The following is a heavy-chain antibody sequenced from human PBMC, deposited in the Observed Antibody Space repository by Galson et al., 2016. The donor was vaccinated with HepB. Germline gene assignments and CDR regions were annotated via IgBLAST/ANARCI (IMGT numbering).Heavy chain of an antibody. J-gene: IGHJ2*01. CDR2: VDIAGDP. D-gene: IGHD5-24*01. V-gene: IGHV3-13*05. CDR1: GFTFSSHD. CDR3: AREVGQLGNWYFDL. Sequence: SLRLSCAASGFTFSSHDIHWVRQGTGKRLEWVSAVDIAGDPYYSDSVKGRLTVSRENSKNSLYLQMNNLGAGDTAVYYCAREVGQLGNWYFDLWGRGSLVTVSS.